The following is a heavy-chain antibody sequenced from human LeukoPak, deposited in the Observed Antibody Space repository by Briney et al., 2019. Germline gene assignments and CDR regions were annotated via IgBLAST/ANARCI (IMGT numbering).Heavy chain of an antibody. Sequence: GGSLRLSCAASGFTFSSYAMHWVRQAPGKGLEWVAVISYDGSNKYYADSVKGRFTISRDNSKNTLYLQMNSLGAEDTAVYYCAREGDIRTFDYWGQGTLVTVSS. D-gene: IGHD3-16*02. V-gene: IGHV3-30-3*01. CDR3: AREGDIRTFDY. J-gene: IGHJ4*02. CDR2: ISYDGSNK. CDR1: GFTFSSYA.